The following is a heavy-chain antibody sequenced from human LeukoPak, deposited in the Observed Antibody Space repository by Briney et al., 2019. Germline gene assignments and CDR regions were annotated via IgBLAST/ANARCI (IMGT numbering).Heavy chain of an antibody. CDR3: VRPRDYGFDN. D-gene: IGHD4-17*01. CDR1: GGSITSDNYW. CDR2: ISSRGTP. Sequence: SETLSLTCTVSGGSITSDNYWWGWIRQPPGRGLEWIGTISSRGTPHYNSSLSSRLTISLDTSNNQFSLHLSFVTAVDTAVYYCVRPRDYGFDNWGQGTLVTVSS. J-gene: IGHJ4*02. V-gene: IGHV4-39*01.